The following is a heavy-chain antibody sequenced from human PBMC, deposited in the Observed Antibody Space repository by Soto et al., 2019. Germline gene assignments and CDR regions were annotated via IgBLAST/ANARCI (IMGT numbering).Heavy chain of an antibody. D-gene: IGHD6-6*01. CDR3: AEDGGGGYSSSSKHGYFDY. V-gene: IGHV3-23*01. J-gene: IGHJ4*02. CDR1: GFTFSSYA. Sequence: EVQLLESGGGLVQPGGSLRLSCAASGFTFSSYAMSWVRQAPGKGLEWVSAISGSGGSTYYADSVKGRFTISRDNSKNQAELEMNRPEGGDTGVYYCAEDGGGGYSSSSKHGYFDYWGQGTLVTVSS. CDR2: ISGSGGST.